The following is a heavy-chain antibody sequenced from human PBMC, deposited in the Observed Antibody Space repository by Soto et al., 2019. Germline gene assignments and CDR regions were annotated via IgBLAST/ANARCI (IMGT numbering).Heavy chain of an antibody. D-gene: IGHD2-2*01. V-gene: IGHV1-46*01. CDR2: INPSGGTA. CDR1: GYTFTSYY. Sequence: ASVKVSCKASGYTFTSYYMHWVRQAPGQGLEWMGIINPSGGTANYAQKFQGRVTITADKSTSTAYMELSSLRSEDTAVYYCARDQDYQGFDYWGQGTLVTVSS. J-gene: IGHJ4*02. CDR3: ARDQDYQGFDY.